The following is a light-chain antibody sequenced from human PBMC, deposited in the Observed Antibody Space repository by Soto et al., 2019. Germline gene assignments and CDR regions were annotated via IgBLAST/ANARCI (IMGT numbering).Light chain of an antibody. CDR1: QSISRC. CDR2: AAS. V-gene: IGKV1-12*01. Sequence: DIQMTQSPSNLSASVGDRVTITCRASQSISRCLAWYQQQPGKAPKVLTYAASTLQSGVPSRFSGSGSGTDFTLTISSLQPEDFATYYCQQANSFPPTFGQGTRLEIK. J-gene: IGKJ5*01. CDR3: QQANSFPPT.